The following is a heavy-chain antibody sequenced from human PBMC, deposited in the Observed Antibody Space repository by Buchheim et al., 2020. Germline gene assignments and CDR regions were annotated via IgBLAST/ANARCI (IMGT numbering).Heavy chain of an antibody. CDR3: ASKGDSSSWYSTDY. CDR1: GFTFSSYA. D-gene: IGHD6-13*01. J-gene: IGHJ4*02. CDR2: ISGSGGST. V-gene: IGHV3-23*01. Sequence: EVQLLESGGGSVQPGGSLRPSCAASGFTFSSYAMSWVRQAPGKGLEWVSAISGSGGSTYYADSVKGRFTISRDNSPNTQYLQMNSLRAEDTAVYYCASKGDSSSWYSTDYWGQGTL.